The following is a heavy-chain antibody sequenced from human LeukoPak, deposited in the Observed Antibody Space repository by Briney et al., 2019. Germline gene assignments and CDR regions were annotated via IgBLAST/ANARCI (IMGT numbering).Heavy chain of an antibody. J-gene: IGHJ4*02. Sequence: AGGSLRLSCAASGFTFSDYAMNWVRQAPGKGLEWVSTFKTKYNQVYYAESVRGRFTISTDNSNNTVYLQMNSLRAEDTALYYCARSVPDYARFDYWGQGALVTVSS. CDR1: GFTFSDYA. CDR2: FKTKYNQV. V-gene: IGHV3-23*05. CDR3: ARSVPDYARFDY. D-gene: IGHD4-17*01.